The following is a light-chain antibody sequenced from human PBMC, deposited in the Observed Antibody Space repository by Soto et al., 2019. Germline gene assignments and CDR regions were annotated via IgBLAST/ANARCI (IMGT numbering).Light chain of an antibody. CDR1: QSVSSSY. Sequence: EIVLTQSPGTLSLSPGARATLSCRASQSVSSSYLAWYQQKPGQAPRLLIYGASSRATGIPDRFSGSGSGTDFTLTISRLEPEDFAVYYCQQRLTFGGGTKVEIK. J-gene: IGKJ4*01. CDR2: GAS. CDR3: QQRLT. V-gene: IGKV3-20*01.